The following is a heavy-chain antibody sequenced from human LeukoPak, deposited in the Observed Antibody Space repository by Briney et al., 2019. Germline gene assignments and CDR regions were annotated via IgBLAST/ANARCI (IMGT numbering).Heavy chain of an antibody. CDR3: ARDRYYYDSSGTRWFDP. CDR1: GVSISSYY. D-gene: IGHD3-22*01. V-gene: IGHV4-59*01. CDR2: IYYSGST. J-gene: IGHJ5*02. Sequence: SETLSLTCTVSGVSISSYYWSWIRQPPGKGLEWIGYIYYSGSTNYNPSLKSRVTISVDKSKNQFSMKLRSVTAADTAVYYCARDRYYYDSSGTRWFDPWGQGTLVTVSS.